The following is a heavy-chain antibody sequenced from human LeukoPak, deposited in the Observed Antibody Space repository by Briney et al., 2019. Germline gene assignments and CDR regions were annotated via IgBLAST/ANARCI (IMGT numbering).Heavy chain of an antibody. CDR2: ISWNSGSI. J-gene: IGHJ5*02. Sequence: PGGSLRLSCAASGFTFDDYAMHWVRQAPGKGLEWVSGISWNSGSIGYADSVKGRFTISRDNAKNSLYLQMDSLRAEDMALYYCAKGGSGSYGIGWFDPWGQGTLVTVSS. V-gene: IGHV3-9*03. D-gene: IGHD3-10*01. CDR3: AKGGSGSYGIGWFDP. CDR1: GFTFDDYA.